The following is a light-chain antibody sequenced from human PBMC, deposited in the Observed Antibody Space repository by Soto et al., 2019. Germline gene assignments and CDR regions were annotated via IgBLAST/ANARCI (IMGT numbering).Light chain of an antibody. Sequence: EMVFTQSPGTLSLSPGERATLSCRASQRVSSRYFAWYQQKPGQAPRPLISGASTRATGITDKFSGSGSGTDFYLTISRLEPEDLAVYFCQRYVNSQWTFGQGTKVEIK. CDR2: GAS. CDR3: QRYVNSQWT. CDR1: QRVSSRY. J-gene: IGKJ1*01. V-gene: IGKV3-20*01.